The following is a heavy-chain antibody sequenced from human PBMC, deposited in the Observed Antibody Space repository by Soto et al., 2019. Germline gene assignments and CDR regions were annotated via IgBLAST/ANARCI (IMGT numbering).Heavy chain of an antibody. CDR2: IYYSGTT. CDR1: GDSITSNSYF. D-gene: IGHD2-2*02. J-gene: IGHJ4*02. Sequence: SETLSLTCTVSGDSITSNSYFWAWIRQPPGKGLEWIGSIYYSGTTYYNPSLKSRVTISVDRSKNQFSLKLSSVTAADTAVYYCATRFYTSGVLFDYWGQGTPVTVSS. V-gene: IGHV4-39*01. CDR3: ATRFYTSGVLFDY.